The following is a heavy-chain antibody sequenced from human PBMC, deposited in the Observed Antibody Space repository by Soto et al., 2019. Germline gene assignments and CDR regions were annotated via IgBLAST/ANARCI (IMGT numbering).Heavy chain of an antibody. CDR1: GGTFSSYA. CDR3: ARYYGDDVGYYYYGMDV. V-gene: IGHV1-69*06. CDR2: IIPIFGTA. D-gene: IGHD4-17*01. Sequence: QVQLVQSGAEVKKPGSSVKVSCKASGGTFSSYAISWVRQAPGQGLEWMGGIIPIFGTANYAQKFQGRVTITADNSTSTAYVELSSLGSEDTAVDYCARYYGDDVGYYYYGMDVWGQGTTVTVSS. J-gene: IGHJ6*02.